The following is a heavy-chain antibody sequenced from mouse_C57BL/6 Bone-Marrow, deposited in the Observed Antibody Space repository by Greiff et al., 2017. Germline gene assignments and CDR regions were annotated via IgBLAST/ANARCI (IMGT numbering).Heavy chain of an antibody. V-gene: IGHV1-26*01. CDR2: INPNNGGT. Sequence: EVQLQQSGPELVKPGASVKISCKASGYTFTDYYMNWVKQSHGKSLEWIGDINPNNGGTSYNQKFKGKDTLTVDKSSSTAYMELRSLTSEDSAVYYCASQLGHFDYWGQGTTLTVSS. D-gene: IGHD4-1*02. CDR3: ASQLGHFDY. CDR1: GYTFTDYY. J-gene: IGHJ2*01.